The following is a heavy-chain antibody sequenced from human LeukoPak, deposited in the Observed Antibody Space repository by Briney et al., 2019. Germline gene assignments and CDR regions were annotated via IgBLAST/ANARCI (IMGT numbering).Heavy chain of an antibody. D-gene: IGHD1-1*01. CDR3: ARGGHDNPEAFDI. J-gene: IGHJ3*02. CDR1: GFTFSTYI. Sequence: QPGGSLRLSCAASGFTFSTYIMNWVRQAPGKGLEWVSYISSSSSTIYYADSVKGRFTISRDNAKNSLYLQMNSLRAEDTAVYYCARGGHDNPEAFDIRGQGTMVTVSS. CDR2: ISSSSSTI. V-gene: IGHV3-48*01.